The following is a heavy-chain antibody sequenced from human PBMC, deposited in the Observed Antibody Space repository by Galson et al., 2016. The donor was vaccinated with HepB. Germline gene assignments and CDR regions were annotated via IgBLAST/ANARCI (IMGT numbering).Heavy chain of an antibody. V-gene: IGHV3-11*01. CDR1: GFTFSDYY. Sequence: SLRLSCAGSGFTFSDYYMSWIRQAPGKGLEWVSYISGSGNTISYADSVKGRFTISRDNAKNSLYLQMNSLRAEDTAVYYCATDNFYDSRSQYIAGRSYYYGMDVWGQGTTVTVSS. CDR2: ISGSGNTI. J-gene: IGHJ6*02. CDR3: ATDNFYDSRSQYIAGRSYYYGMDV. D-gene: IGHD3-22*01.